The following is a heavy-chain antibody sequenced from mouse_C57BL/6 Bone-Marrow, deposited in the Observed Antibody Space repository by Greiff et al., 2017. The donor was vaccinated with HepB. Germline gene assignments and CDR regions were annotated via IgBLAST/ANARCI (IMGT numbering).Heavy chain of an antibody. CDR1: GFTFSSYA. D-gene: IGHD1-1*01. J-gene: IGHJ1*03. CDR2: ISDGGSYT. CDR3: ARGPPITTVVATNNWYFDV. Sequence: EVKLVESGGGLVKPGGSLKLSCAASGFTFSSYAMSWVRQTPEKRLEWVATISDGGSYTYYPDNVKGRFTISRDNAKNNLYLQMSHLKSEDTAMYYCARGPPITTVVATNNWYFDVWGTGTTVTVSS. V-gene: IGHV5-4*03.